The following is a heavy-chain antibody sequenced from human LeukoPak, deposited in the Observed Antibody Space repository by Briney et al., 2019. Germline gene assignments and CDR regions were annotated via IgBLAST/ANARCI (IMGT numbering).Heavy chain of an antibody. CDR3: AKGGIVVVVAATLDY. CDR1: GFTFSSYG. V-gene: IGHV3-33*06. D-gene: IGHD2-15*01. CDR2: IWYDGSNK. J-gene: IGHJ4*02. Sequence: GGSLRLSCAASGFTFSSYGMHWVRQAPGKGLEWVAVIWYDGSNKYYADSVKGRFTISRDNSKNTLYLQMNSLRAEDTAVYYCAKGGIVVVVAATLDYWGQGTLVTVSS.